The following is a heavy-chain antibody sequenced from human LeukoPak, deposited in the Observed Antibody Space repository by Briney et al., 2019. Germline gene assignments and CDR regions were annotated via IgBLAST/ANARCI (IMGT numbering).Heavy chain of an antibody. J-gene: IGHJ4*02. CDR1: GFTFNDYA. CDR2: ISNTSKTI. CDR3: ARAPSLTGISRYFAY. D-gene: IGHD1-1*01. V-gene: IGHV3-23*01. Sequence: GGSLRLSCAASGFTFNDYAMNWVRQAPGKGLEWVSAISNTSKTIYYADSVKGRFTISRDNSKSTLYLQMNSLTGEDTALYYCARAPSLTGISRYFAYWGQGALVTVSS.